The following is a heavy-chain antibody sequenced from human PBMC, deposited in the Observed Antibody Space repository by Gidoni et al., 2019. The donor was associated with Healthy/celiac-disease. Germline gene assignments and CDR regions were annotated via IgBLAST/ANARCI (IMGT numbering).Heavy chain of an antibody. CDR3: ARDSARPFDY. CDR1: GFTFSSYG. CDR2: ISYDGSNK. J-gene: IGHJ4*02. Sequence: QVQLVESGGGVVQPGRTLRLSCAASGFTFSSYGMHWVRQAPGKGLEWVAVISYDGSNKYYADSVKGRFTISRDNSKNTLYLQMNSLRAEDTAVYYCARDSARPFDYWGQGTLVTVSS. V-gene: IGHV3-30*03.